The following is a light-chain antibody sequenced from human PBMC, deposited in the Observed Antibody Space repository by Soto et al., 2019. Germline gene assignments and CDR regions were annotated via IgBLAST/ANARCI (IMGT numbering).Light chain of an antibody. CDR2: GAS. J-gene: IGKJ2*01. CDR1: QSVTNRY. CDR3: QQYGSSPGT. Sequence: EIVLTQSPGTLSLSPGERATLSCRASQSVTNRYLAWYQQTPGQAPRLLIFGASTRATGIPDRFSGSGCGTDFTLTISRLEPEDCTVYCCQQYGSSPGTFGQGTKLEIK. V-gene: IGKV3-20*01.